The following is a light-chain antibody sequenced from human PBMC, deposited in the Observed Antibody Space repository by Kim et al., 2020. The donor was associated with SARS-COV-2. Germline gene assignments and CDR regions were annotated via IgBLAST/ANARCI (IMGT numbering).Light chain of an antibody. CDR1: QSLEISDGNTY. CDR2: EVS. Sequence: PASISCRSRQSLEISDGNTYLNWFHQRPGQSPRRLIYEVSNRDSGVPDRFSGSGSGTDFTLNINRVAAEDVGVYYCTQGAHWPPTFGQGTKVDIK. V-gene: IGKV2-30*01. J-gene: IGKJ1*01. CDR3: TQGAHWPPT.